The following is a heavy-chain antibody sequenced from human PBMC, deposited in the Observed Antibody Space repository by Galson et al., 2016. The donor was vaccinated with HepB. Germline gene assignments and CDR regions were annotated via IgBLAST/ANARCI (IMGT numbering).Heavy chain of an antibody. D-gene: IGHD3-22*01. CDR1: GGTFSNYT. V-gene: IGHV1-69*13. J-gene: IGHJ4*02. CDR3: ASLAYYYDTSDFYY. Sequence: SVKVSCKASGGTFSNYTIIWVRQAPGQGLEWMGGIIPIFGTANYAQKFQGRVTITADESTSTAYMELSSLKSEDTAVFYCASLAYYYDTSDFYYWGQGTLVTVS. CDR2: IIPIFGTA.